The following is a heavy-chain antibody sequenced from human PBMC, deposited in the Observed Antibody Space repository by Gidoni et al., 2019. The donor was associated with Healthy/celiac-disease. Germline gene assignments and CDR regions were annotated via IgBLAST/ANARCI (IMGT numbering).Heavy chain of an antibody. CDR2: ISSSSSYI. V-gene: IGHV3-21*01. D-gene: IGHD2-2*01. CDR1: GFTFSSYS. J-gene: IGHJ4*02. Sequence: EVQLVESGGGLVKPGGSLRLSCVASGFTFSSYSMNWVRQAPGKGLEWVSSISSSSSYIYYADSVKGRFTISRDNAKNSLYLQMNSLRAEDTAVYYCARDQAVVVPAAIRDWGQGTLVTVSS. CDR3: ARDQAVVVPAAIRD.